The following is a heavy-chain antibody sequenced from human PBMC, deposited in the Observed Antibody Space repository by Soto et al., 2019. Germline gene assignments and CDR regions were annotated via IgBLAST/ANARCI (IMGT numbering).Heavy chain of an antibody. CDR2: ISAYNGNT. J-gene: IGHJ6*02. CDR1: GYTFTSYG. CDR3: ARDPETSIAAAGHYGMDV. D-gene: IGHD6-13*01. Sequence: QVPLVQSGAEVKKPGASVKVSCKASGYTFTSYGISWVRQAPGQGLEWMGWISAYNGNTNYAQKLQGRVTMTTDTSTSTSYMELRSLRSDDTAVYYCARDPETSIAAAGHYGMDVWGQGTTVTVSS. V-gene: IGHV1-18*01.